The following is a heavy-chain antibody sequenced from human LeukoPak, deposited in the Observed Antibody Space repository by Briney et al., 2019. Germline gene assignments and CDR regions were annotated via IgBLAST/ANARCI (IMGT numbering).Heavy chain of an antibody. Sequence: PGGSLRLACAASGFTFDDYAMHWVRQAPGKGLEWVSGISWNSGSIGYADSVKGRFTISRDNAKNSLYLQMNSLRAEDTALYYCARLKIAARVFDYWGQGTLVTVSS. CDR3: ARLKIAARVFDY. CDR2: ISWNSGSI. D-gene: IGHD6-6*01. CDR1: GFTFDDYA. J-gene: IGHJ4*02. V-gene: IGHV3-9*01.